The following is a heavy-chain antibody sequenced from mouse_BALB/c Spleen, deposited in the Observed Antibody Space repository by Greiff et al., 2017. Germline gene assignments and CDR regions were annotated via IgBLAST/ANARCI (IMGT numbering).Heavy chain of an antibody. J-gene: IGHJ4*01. Sequence: EVKLVESGGGLVKPGGSLKLSCAASGFTFSSYAMSWVRQTPEKRLEWVATISSGGSYTYYPDSVKGRFTISRDNAKNTLYLQMSSLRSEDTAMYYCARLHYYAMDYWGQGTSVTVSS. CDR1: GFTFSSYA. CDR3: ARLHYYAMDY. CDR2: ISSGGSYT. V-gene: IGHV5-9-3*01.